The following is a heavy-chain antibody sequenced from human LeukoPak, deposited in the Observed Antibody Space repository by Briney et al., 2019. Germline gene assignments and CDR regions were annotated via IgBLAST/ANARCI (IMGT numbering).Heavy chain of an antibody. D-gene: IGHD3-10*01. CDR3: ARDRPYGSGRAGDFDL. J-gene: IGHJ2*01. CDR2: IYTGGGT. V-gene: IGHV3-53*01. Sequence: GGSLRLSCAASGFTFSSYWMHWVRQAPGKGLEWVSSIYTGGGTYYADSVKGRFTISRDNSKNTLYLQMNRLRAEDTAVYYCARDRPYGSGRAGDFDLWGRGTLVTVSS. CDR1: GFTFSSYW.